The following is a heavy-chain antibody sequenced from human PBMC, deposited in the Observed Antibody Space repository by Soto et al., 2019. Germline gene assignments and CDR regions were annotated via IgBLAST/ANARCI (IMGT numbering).Heavy chain of an antibody. CDR1: ELTFSSYG. CDR3: ARGDYYDSSGPFSDAFDI. Sequence: GGPMRLPCTASELTFSSYGMHWVRKTPGKGLEWVAVISYDGSNKYYIDSVKGRFTISRDNAKNSLYLQMSSLRVEDTAVYYCARGDYYDSSGPFSDAFDIWGQGTMVTVSS. D-gene: IGHD3-22*01. J-gene: IGHJ3*02. V-gene: IGHV3-30*03. CDR2: ISYDGSNK.